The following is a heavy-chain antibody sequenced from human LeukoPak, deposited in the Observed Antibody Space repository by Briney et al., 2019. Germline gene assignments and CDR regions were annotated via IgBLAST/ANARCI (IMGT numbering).Heavy chain of an antibody. J-gene: IGHJ5*02. Sequence: SETLSLTCAVYGGSFSGYYWSWIRQPPGKGLEWIGGINHSGSTNYNPSLKSRVTISVDTSKNQFSLKLSSVTAADTAVYYCARGPLSDSSGWYVSLGWFDPWGQGTLVTVSS. CDR3: ARGPLSDSSGWYVSLGWFDP. CDR2: INHSGST. CDR1: GGSFSGYY. D-gene: IGHD6-19*01. V-gene: IGHV4-34*01.